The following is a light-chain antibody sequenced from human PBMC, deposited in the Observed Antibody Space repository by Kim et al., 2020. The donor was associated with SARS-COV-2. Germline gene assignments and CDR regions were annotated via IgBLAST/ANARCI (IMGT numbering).Light chain of an antibody. V-gene: IGKV4-1*01. J-gene: IGKJ2*01. Sequence: DIVMTQSPDSLDVSLGDRATINCKSSQSVLYSSNNKNYLAWYQQKPGQPPKLLIYWASTRESGVPDRFSGSGSGTDFTPTISSLQAEDVAVYYCQQYYSTPNTFGQGTKLEI. CDR2: WAS. CDR1: QSVLYSSNNKNY. CDR3: QQYYSTPNT.